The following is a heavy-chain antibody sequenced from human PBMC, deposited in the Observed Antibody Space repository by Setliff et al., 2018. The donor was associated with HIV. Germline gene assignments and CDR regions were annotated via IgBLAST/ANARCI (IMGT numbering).Heavy chain of an antibody. CDR3: ARSEKYCSSVSCFRGCYGMDV. J-gene: IGHJ6*02. D-gene: IGHD2-2*01. Sequence: TGGSLRLSCAASGFSFSSYEMNWVRQAPGKGLEWISYISSSGNTIYYADSVKGRFTISRDNAKNSLYLQMSSLRAEDTAIYYCARSEKYCSSVSCFRGCYGMDVWGHGATVTVSS. CDR2: ISSSGNTI. V-gene: IGHV3-48*03. CDR1: GFSFSSYE.